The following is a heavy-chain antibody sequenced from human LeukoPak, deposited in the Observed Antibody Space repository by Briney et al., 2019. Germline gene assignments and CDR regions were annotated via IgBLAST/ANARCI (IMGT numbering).Heavy chain of an antibody. D-gene: IGHD2-8*02. CDR3: ARVDGGEWYYFDY. Sequence: ASVKVSCKASGYTFTGYYMHWVRQAPGQGLEWMGWINPNNDGTNYAQKFQGRVTMTLDTSISTGYMELSRLRSDDTAIYFCARVDGGEWYYFDYWGQGTLVTVSS. V-gene: IGHV1-2*02. J-gene: IGHJ4*02. CDR2: INPNNDGT. CDR1: GYTFTGYY.